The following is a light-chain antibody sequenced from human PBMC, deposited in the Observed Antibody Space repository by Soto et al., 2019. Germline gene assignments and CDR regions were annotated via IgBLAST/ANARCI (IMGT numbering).Light chain of an antibody. Sequence: EIVLTQSPGTLSLSPGERATLSCRASQSVSSSYLGWYQQKPGQAPRLLIYGASSRATGIPDRFSGSGSGTDFTLTISRLEPEDFAVYYCQQYGIAPTFGQGTKVDIK. CDR2: GAS. J-gene: IGKJ1*01. CDR1: QSVSSSY. V-gene: IGKV3-20*01. CDR3: QQYGIAPT.